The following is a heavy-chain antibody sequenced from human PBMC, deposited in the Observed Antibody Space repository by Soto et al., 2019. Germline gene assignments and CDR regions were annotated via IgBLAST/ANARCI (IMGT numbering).Heavy chain of an antibody. J-gene: IGHJ4*02. CDR3: VRSYYDAAGYFYDVDS. D-gene: IGHD3-22*01. CDR1: GYNFMTYW. Sequence: GESLKISCEASGYNFMTYWVGWVRQMPGKGVEWMGIIFPRDSDTRYSPSFRGLVTISADKSINTAYLQWSSLMPSDTAMYYCVRSYYDAAGYFYDVDSWGQGTLVTVSS. CDR2: IFPRDSDT. V-gene: IGHV5-51*01.